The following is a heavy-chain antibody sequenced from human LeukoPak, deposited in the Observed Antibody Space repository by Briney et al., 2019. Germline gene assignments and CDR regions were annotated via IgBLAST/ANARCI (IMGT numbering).Heavy chain of an antibody. CDR1: GDSVSSSSHY. CDR3: ARRTTVYYYGMDV. D-gene: IGHD2-2*01. J-gene: IGHJ6*02. CDR2: IYYSGTT. Sequence: SETLSLTCSVSGDSVSSSSHYWGWIRQPPGKGLEWIGSIYYSGTTYYNPSLKSRVTISIDTSKNQFSLKLSSVTAADTAVYYCARRTTVYYYGMDVWGQGTTVTVSS. V-gene: IGHV4-39*01.